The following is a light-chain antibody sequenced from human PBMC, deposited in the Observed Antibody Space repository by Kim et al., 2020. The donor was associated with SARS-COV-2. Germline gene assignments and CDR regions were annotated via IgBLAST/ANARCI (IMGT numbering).Light chain of an antibody. CDR2: GES. J-gene: IGLJ2*01. CDR1: ELGDKY. CDR3: QAWDSSTVV. V-gene: IGLV3-1*01. Sequence: SVSPGQTASITCSGDELGDKYVCWYQQKPGQSPVLVIYGESKRPSGIPERFSGSNSGNTATLTISGTQAMDEGAYYCQAWDSSTVVFGGGTKLTVL.